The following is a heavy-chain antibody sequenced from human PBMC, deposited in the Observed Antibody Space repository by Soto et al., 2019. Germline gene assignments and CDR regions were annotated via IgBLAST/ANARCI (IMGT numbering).Heavy chain of an antibody. Sequence: GGSLRLSCVTSGFTFHEYEMNWVRQAPGKGLEWLSNIRRSGSSVYYADSVKGRFTVSRDNDKNSLYLQMNSLRAEDTDVYYCAGGGFWFDYWGQGTPVTAPQ. D-gene: IGHD3-10*01. CDR3: AGGGFWFDY. CDR1: GFTFHEYE. CDR2: IRRSGSSV. V-gene: IGHV3-48*03. J-gene: IGHJ4*02.